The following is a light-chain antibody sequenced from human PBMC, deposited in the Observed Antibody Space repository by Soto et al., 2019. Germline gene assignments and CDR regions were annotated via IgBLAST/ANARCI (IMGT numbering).Light chain of an antibody. CDR2: DAS. J-gene: IGKJ1*01. CDR3: QQYNDYS. V-gene: IGKV1-33*01. CDR1: QDVSNY. Sequence: DIQMTQSPSSLSASVGDRVTITCQASQDVSNYLNWYQQKLGKVPKLLIYDASNLETGVPSRFSGSGSGTEFTLTISRLQPDDFGTYYCQQYNDYSFGQGTKVDIK.